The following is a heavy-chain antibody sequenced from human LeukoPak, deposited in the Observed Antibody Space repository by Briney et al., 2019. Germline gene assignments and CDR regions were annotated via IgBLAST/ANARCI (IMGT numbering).Heavy chain of an antibody. CDR3: ARRFVVVVGATSHWYFDL. V-gene: IGHV4-38-2*01. CDR2: ISHSGST. D-gene: IGHD2-15*01. CDR1: GYSISSGYY. J-gene: IGHJ2*01. Sequence: SETLSLTCAVPGYSISSGYYWGWIRQPPGKGLEWVGSISHSGSTYYNPSLKSRVTISADTSKSQFSLKLSSVTAADTAVYYCARRFVVVVGATSHWYFDLWGRGTLVTVSS.